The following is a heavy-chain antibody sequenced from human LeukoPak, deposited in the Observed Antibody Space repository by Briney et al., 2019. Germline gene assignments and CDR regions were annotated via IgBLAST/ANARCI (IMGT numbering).Heavy chain of an antibody. D-gene: IGHD1-14*01. CDR1: GFSFRGYW. J-gene: IGHJ4*02. CDR3: ARERTTQKAFDY. CDR2: INQDGSET. V-gene: IGHV3-7*05. Sequence: GGSLRLSCAASGFSFRGYWMTWVRQAPGKGLEWVANINQDGSETYYVDSVRGRFTISRDSAKNSLYLQMNSLRAEDTAVYYCARERTTQKAFDYWGQGTLVTVSS.